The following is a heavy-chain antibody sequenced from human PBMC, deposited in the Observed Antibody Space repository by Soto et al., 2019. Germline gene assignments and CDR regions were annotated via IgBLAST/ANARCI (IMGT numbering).Heavy chain of an antibody. CDR2: IYYSGST. D-gene: IGHD1-26*01. J-gene: IGHJ4*02. Sequence: SETLSLTCTVSGGSISSGGYYWSWIRQHPGKGLEWIGYIYYSGSTYYNPSLKSRVTISVDTSKNQFSLKLSSVTAADTAVYYCAREVVGADLSFDYWGQGTLVTVSS. V-gene: IGHV4-31*03. CDR1: GGSISSGGYY. CDR3: AREVVGADLSFDY.